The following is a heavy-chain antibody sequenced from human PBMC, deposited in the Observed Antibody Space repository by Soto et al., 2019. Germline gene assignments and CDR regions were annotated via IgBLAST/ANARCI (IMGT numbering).Heavy chain of an antibody. Sequence: GGSLRLSCSVSGFTFTSYAMHWVRQAPGKGLEYVASISSEGASTYYADSVKGRFIISRDNSKNTLYLQMSSLRAEDTAVYYCVKDRYVDYWGQGILVTVSS. CDR2: ISSEGAST. V-gene: IGHV3-64D*06. CDR1: GFTFTSYA. CDR3: VKDRYVDY. J-gene: IGHJ4*02.